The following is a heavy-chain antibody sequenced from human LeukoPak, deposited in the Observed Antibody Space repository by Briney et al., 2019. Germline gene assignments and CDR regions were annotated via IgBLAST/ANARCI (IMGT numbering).Heavy chain of an antibody. D-gene: IGHD2-8*01. CDR3: ARGPTNGQAFDY. Sequence: GGSLRLSCAVSGFTFSTYWMSWVRQAPGKGLEWVANIKPDGSEKYYVDSVKGRFTISRDNAKNSLYLQMDSLRAEDTAVYYCARGPTNGQAFDYWGQGTLVSVSS. CDR2: IKPDGSEK. CDR1: GFTFSTYW. J-gene: IGHJ4*02. V-gene: IGHV3-7*01.